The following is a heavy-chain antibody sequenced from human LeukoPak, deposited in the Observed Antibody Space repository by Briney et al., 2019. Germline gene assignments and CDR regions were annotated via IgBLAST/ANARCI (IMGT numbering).Heavy chain of an antibody. CDR1: GFSFYNLA. CDR3: ASDSAWNLHGGYLDH. J-gene: IGHJ4*02. D-gene: IGHD2-15*01. Sequence: PGKSLRLSCATSGFSFYNLAFHWVRQAPGKGLEWVSLISHDGNSRKYADSVKGRFIVSRDNSKNALYLQMNSLRSEDTAVYYCASDSAWNLHGGYLDHWGQGTLVTVSS. CDR2: ISHDGNSR. V-gene: IGHV3-30*04.